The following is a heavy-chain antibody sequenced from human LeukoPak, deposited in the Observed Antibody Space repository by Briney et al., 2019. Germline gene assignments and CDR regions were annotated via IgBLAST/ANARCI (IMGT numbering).Heavy chain of an antibody. CDR3: ATGRSGWSFDY. Sequence: PSETLSLTCTVSGGSISSYYWSWIRQPPGKGLEWIGYIYYSGSTNYNPSLKSRVTISVDTSKNQFSLKLSSVTAANTAVYYCATGRSGWSFDYWGQGTLVTVSS. CDR2: IYYSGST. CDR1: GGSISSYY. J-gene: IGHJ4*02. D-gene: IGHD6-19*01. V-gene: IGHV4-59*01.